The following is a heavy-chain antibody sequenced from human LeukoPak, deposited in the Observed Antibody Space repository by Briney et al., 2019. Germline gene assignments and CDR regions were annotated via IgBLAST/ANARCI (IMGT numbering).Heavy chain of an antibody. CDR1: GFTFGDYA. V-gene: IGHV3-49*04. Sequence: GGSLRLSCTASGFTFGDYAMSWVRQAPGKGLEWVGFIRSKAYGGTTEYAASVKGRFTISRDDSKSIAYLQMNSLKTEDTAVYYCTRANYADAFDMWGQGTMVTVSS. CDR3: TRANYADAFDM. J-gene: IGHJ3*02. CDR2: IRSKAYGGTT. D-gene: IGHD2-2*01.